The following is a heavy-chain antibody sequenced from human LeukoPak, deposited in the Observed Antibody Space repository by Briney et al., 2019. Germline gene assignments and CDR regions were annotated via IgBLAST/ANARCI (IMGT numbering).Heavy chain of an antibody. D-gene: IGHD3-16*01. CDR1: SGSISSNNYY. CDR2: FFHSGST. Sequence: SETLSLTCTVSSGSISSNNYYWGWIRQPPGKGLEWIGSFFHSGSTYYNPSLKSRVTISIDTSKNQFSLRVNSVTAADTALYYCARHPWGYYYYLDVWGEGTTVTISS. J-gene: IGHJ6*04. V-gene: IGHV4-39*01. CDR3: ARHPWGYYYYLDV.